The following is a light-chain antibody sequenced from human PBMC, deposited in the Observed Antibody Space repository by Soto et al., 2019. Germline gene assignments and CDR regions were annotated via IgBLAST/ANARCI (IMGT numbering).Light chain of an antibody. Sequence: QSVLTQPPSASGSPGQSGTISCTGTSSDIGDYNYVSWYQQHPGKAPKLMIYEVSKRPSGVPDRFSGSKSGNTASLTVSGLQAEDEADYYCSSYAGSNSPFVFGSGTKVTVL. CDR3: SSYAGSNSPFV. CDR1: SSDIGDYNY. CDR2: EVS. J-gene: IGLJ1*01. V-gene: IGLV2-8*01.